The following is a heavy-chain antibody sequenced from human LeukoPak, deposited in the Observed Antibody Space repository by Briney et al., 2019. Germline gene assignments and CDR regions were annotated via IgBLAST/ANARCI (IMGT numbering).Heavy chain of an antibody. D-gene: IGHD3-10*01. CDR3: ARAGGLPRADAFDI. J-gene: IGHJ3*02. V-gene: IGHV4-59*01. CDR2: IYYNRSA. CDR1: GGSISTYY. Sequence: SETLSLTCTVSGGSISTYYWTWIRQPPGKGMERIGYIYYNRSATYNPSLTSRVTISLDTSRNQFSLKLSSVTAADTAVYYCARAGGLPRADAFDIWGEGTRVTV.